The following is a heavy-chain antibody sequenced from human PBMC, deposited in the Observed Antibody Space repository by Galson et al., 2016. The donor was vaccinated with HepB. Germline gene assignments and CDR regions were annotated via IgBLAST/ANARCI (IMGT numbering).Heavy chain of an antibody. V-gene: IGHV1-69*13. D-gene: IGHD3-10*01. CDR1: GDTFSTYA. J-gene: IGHJ4*02. CDR2: IIPIFGTT. CDR3: ARDTMVRGAKMDY. Sequence: SVKGSCKASGDTFSTYAISWVRQTPGQGPEWMGGIIPIFGTTNYAQRFQGRVMITADESTSTAYMELSSLRSEDTAVYYCARDTMVRGAKMDYWGQGTLVTVSS.